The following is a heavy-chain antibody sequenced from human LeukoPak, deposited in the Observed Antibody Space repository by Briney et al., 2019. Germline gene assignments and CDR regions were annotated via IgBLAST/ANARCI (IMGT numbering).Heavy chain of an antibody. Sequence: GGSLRLSCAASGFTVSSNFMSWVRQAPGKGLEWVSIIYSGGTTYYAVSVKGRFTISRDNSKNTLYLQMNSLRAEDTAVYYCARPWEEGSYHYELDYWGQGTLVTVSS. D-gene: IGHD3-16*02. CDR1: GFTVSSNF. J-gene: IGHJ4*02. CDR2: IYSGGTT. V-gene: IGHV3-66*04. CDR3: ARPWEEGSYHYELDY.